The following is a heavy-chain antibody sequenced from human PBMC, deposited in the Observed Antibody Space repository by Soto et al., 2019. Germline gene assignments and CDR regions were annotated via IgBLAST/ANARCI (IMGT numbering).Heavy chain of an antibody. J-gene: IGHJ4*02. CDR2: IIPIFGTA. CDR3: ARGKVGARWNFDY. V-gene: IGHV1-69*06. D-gene: IGHD1-26*01. Sequence: VKVSCKASGGTFSSYAISWVRQAPGQGLEWMGGIIPIFGTANYAQKFQGRVTITADKSTSTAYMELSSLRSEDTAVYYCARGKVGARWNFDYWGQGTLVTVSS. CDR1: GGTFSSYA.